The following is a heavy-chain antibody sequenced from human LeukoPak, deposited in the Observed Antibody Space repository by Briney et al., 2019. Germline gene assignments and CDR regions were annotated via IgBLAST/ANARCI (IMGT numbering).Heavy chain of an antibody. J-gene: IGHJ4*02. Sequence: GESLKISCKGSGNSFTSYWIGWVCQMPGKGLEWMGIIYPGDSDTRYSPSFQGQVTISADKSISTAYLQWSSLKASDTAMYYCARLRYYDSSNYYGDYWGQGTLVTVSS. CDR2: IYPGDSDT. CDR1: GNSFTSYW. V-gene: IGHV5-51*01. D-gene: IGHD3-22*01. CDR3: ARLRYYDSSNYYGDY.